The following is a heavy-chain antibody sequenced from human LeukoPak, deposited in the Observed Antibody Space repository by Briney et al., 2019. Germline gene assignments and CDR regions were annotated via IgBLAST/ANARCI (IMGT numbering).Heavy chain of an antibody. CDR3: ARQKPSTFRQYGRGRPFDY. Sequence: PSETLSLTCTVSGGSISSYYWSWIRQPPGKGLEWIGYIYYSGSTNYNPSLKSRVTISVDTSKNQFSLRLTSVTAADTAVYYCARQKPSTFRQYGRGRPFDYWGQGTLVTVSS. J-gene: IGHJ4*02. V-gene: IGHV4-59*08. CDR1: GGSISSYY. D-gene: IGHD2-15*01. CDR2: IYYSGST.